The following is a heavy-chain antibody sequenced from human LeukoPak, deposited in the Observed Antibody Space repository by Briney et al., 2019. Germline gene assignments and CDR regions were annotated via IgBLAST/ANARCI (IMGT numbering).Heavy chain of an antibody. CDR1: GGSISSTSYY. J-gene: IGHJ4*02. D-gene: IGHD2-2*01. CDR2: IFYSGSP. CDR3: ARLKGVPAADY. Sequence: SETLSLTCTVSGGSISSTSYYWGWIRQPPGKGLEWIGSIFYSGSPYYNPSLKSRVPISVDTSKNQFSLKLTSVTAADTAMYYCARLKGVPAADYWGQGTLVTVSS. V-gene: IGHV4-39*01.